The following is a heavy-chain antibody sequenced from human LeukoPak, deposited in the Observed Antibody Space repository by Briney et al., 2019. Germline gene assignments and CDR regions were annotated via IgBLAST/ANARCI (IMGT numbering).Heavy chain of an antibody. D-gene: IGHD3-3*01. V-gene: IGHV3-7*01. CDR1: GFTFSNFR. CDR2: IKRDGSEK. J-gene: IGHJ6*02. CDR3: ARPSDYDFWSGGDYYYYGMDV. Sequence: HAGGSLRLSCAASGFTFSNFRMSWVRQAPGKGLEWVANIKRDGSEKYYVDSVKGRFTISRDNAKNSLYLQMNSLRAEDTAVYYCARPSDYDFWSGGDYYYYGMDVWGQGTTVTVSS.